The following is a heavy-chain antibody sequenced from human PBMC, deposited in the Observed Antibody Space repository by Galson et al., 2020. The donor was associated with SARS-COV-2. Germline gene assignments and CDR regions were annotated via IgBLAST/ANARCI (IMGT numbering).Heavy chain of an antibody. D-gene: IGHD2-15*01. V-gene: IGHV1-18*01. CDR3: ALQVVVAATLDY. Sequence: ASVKVSCKASGYTFTSYGNSWVRQAPGQGLEWMGWISAYNGNTNYAQKLQGRVTMTTDTSTSTAYMELRSLRSDDTAGYYCALQVVVAATLDYWGQGTRGTVSS. CDR2: ISAYNGNT. J-gene: IGHJ4*02. CDR1: GYTFTSYG.